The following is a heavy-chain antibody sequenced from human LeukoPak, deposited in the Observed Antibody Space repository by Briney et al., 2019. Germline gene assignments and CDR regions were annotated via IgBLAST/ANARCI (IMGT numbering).Heavy chain of an antibody. Sequence: PGGSLRLSCAASGFTVSGNYMSWVRQAPGQGLEWVSVIYSASSTDYADSVKGRFTISRDDSKNTLYLQMHSLRAEDTAVYYCARGLYYLDYWGQGTLVTVSS. CDR2: IYSASST. V-gene: IGHV3-53*01. CDR1: GFTVSGNY. CDR3: ARGLYYLDY. J-gene: IGHJ4*02.